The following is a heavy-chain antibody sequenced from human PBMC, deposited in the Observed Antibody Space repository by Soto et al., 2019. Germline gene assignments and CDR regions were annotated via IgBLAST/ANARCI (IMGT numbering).Heavy chain of an antibody. CDR3: ARDGYCSGGSCYLDYYYGMDV. CDR1: GGSISSYY. J-gene: IGHJ6*02. CDR2: IYYSGST. V-gene: IGHV4-59*01. D-gene: IGHD2-15*01. Sequence: QVQLQESGPGLVKPSETLSLTCTVSGGSISSYYWSWIRQPPGKGLEWIGYIYYSGSTNYNPSLKSRVTISVDTSKNQFSLKLSSVTAADTAVYYCARDGYCSGGSCYLDYYYGMDVWGQGTTVTVSS.